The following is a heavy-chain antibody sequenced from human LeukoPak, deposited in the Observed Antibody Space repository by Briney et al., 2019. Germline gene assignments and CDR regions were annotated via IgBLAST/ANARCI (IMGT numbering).Heavy chain of an antibody. J-gene: IGHJ5*02. Sequence: GGSLRLSCAASGFTFSGYSMNWVRQAPGKGLEWVSYISSSSSTIYYADSVKGRFTISRDNAKNSLYLQMNSLRAEDTAVYYCARAPATIFGVVPGGWFDPWGQGTLVTVSS. CDR3: ARAPATIFGVVPGGWFDP. V-gene: IGHV3-48*01. CDR2: ISSSSSTI. D-gene: IGHD3-3*01. CDR1: GFTFSGYS.